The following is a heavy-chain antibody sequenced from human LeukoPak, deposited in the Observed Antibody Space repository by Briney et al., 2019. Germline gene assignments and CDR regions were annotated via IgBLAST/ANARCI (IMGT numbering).Heavy chain of an antibody. V-gene: IGHV3-30*02. J-gene: IGHJ1*01. CDR3: ARGLSRREYFDH. CDR1: GFTFSIRG. CDR2: ISNDEKSI. Sequence: PGGSLRLSCAASGFTFSIRGFHWVRQAPGKGLEWVAFISNDEKSIYYADSVKGRFTISRDNSRSTLYLQLNSLRAEDTAVYYCARGLSRREYFDHWGQGTLATV. D-gene: IGHD2-2*01.